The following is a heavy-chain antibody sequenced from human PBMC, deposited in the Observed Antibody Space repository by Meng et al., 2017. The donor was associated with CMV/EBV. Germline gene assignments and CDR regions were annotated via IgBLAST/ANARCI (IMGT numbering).Heavy chain of an antibody. CDR3: ARNLFVLRYFDWLPIRNNWFDP. V-gene: IGHV4-39*07. Sequence: IYYWGWIRQPLGKGLEWIGSIYYSGSTYYNPSLKSRVTISVDTSKNQFSLKLSSVTAADTAVYYCARNLFVLRYFDWLPIRNNWFDPWGQGTLVTVSS. CDR2: IYYSGST. CDR1: IYY. D-gene: IGHD3-9*01. J-gene: IGHJ5*02.